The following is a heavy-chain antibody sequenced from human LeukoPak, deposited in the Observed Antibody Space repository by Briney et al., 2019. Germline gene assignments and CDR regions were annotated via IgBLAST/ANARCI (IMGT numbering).Heavy chain of an antibody. D-gene: IGHD3-10*01. CDR3: ARTYFGSGNTLVH. Sequence: SETLSLTCTVSGYSISSGYYWGWIRQPPGKGLEWIGSIYHSGSTYYNPSLKSRVTISVDTSKNQFSLKLSSVTAADTAVYYCARTYFGSGNTLVHWGQGTLVTVSS. J-gene: IGHJ4*02. CDR2: IYHSGST. CDR1: GYSISSGYY. V-gene: IGHV4-38-2*02.